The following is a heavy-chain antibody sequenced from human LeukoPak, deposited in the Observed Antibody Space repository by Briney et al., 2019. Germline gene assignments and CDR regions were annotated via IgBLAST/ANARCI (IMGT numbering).Heavy chain of an antibody. V-gene: IGHV3-48*03. J-gene: IGHJ3*02. CDR2: ISSSGSTI. Sequence: GGSLRLSCAASGFTFSSYEMNWVRQAPGKGLEWVSYISSSGSTIYYADSVKGRFTISRDNAENSLFLQMNSLRAEDTAVYYCARHSYGDYVGWGAFDIWGQGTMVTVSS. CDR3: ARHSYGDYVGWGAFDI. CDR1: GFTFSSYE. D-gene: IGHD4-17*01.